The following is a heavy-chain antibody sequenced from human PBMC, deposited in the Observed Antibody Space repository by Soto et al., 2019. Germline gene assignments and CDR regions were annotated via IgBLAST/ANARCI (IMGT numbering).Heavy chain of an antibody. CDR2: ISGSAGST. Sequence: GGSLRLSCAASGFTFSSYAMSWVRQAPGKGLEWVSGISGSAGSTHYADSVKGRFTISRDNSKNTLYLQMNSLRAEDTAVYYCAKIGRWFGELLSWFDPWGQGTLVTVSS. CDR1: GFTFSSYA. D-gene: IGHD3-10*01. V-gene: IGHV3-23*01. CDR3: AKIGRWFGELLSWFDP. J-gene: IGHJ5*02.